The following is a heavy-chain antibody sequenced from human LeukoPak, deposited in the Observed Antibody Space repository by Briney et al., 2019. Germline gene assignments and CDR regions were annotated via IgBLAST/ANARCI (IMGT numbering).Heavy chain of an antibody. V-gene: IGHV3-23*01. Sequence: GGSLRLSCAASGFTFSNAWMSWVRQAPGKGLEWVSAISGSGGSTYYADSVKGRFTISRDNSKNTLYLQMNSLRAEDTAVYYCAKDPFYDFWSGYYPRDYWGQGTLVTVSS. CDR3: AKDPFYDFWSGYYPRDY. CDR1: GFTFSNAW. CDR2: ISGSGGST. J-gene: IGHJ4*02. D-gene: IGHD3-3*01.